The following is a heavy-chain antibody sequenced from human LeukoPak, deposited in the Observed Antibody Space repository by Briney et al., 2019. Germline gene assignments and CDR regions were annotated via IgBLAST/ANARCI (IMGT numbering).Heavy chain of an antibody. CDR1: GYTFNSYG. Sequence: ASVKVSCMASGYTFNSYGISWVRQAPGQGLEWMGWISTYNGYANYAQRLQGRVTMTTETSTSTAYMELRSLRSDDTAVYYCARNSSDWYGYMDVWGKGTTVTASS. V-gene: IGHV1-18*01. CDR3: ARNSSDWYGYMDV. J-gene: IGHJ6*04. CDR2: ISTYNGYA. D-gene: IGHD6-19*01.